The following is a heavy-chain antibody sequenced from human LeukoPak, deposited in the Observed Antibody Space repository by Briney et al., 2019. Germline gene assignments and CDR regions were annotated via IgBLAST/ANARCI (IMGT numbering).Heavy chain of an antibody. CDR2: IYYSGST. J-gene: IGHJ5*02. CDR3: AGHNYCSSTSCYSP. V-gene: IGHV4-30-4*08. CDR1: GGSISSGDYY. D-gene: IGHD2-2*01. Sequence: PSETLSLTCTVSGGSISSGDYYWSWIRQPPGKGLEWIGYIYYSGSTYYNPSLKSRVTISVDTSKNQFSLKLSSVTAADTAVYYCAGHNYCSSTSCYSPWGQGTLVTVSS.